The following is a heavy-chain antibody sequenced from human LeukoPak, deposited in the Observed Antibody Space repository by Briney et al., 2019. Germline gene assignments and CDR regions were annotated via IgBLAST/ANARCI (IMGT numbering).Heavy chain of an antibody. J-gene: IGHJ4*02. CDR3: ARDGEEQWLVVPRYYFDY. D-gene: IGHD6-19*01. V-gene: IGHV4-34*01. CDR1: GGSFSGYY. Sequence: PSETLSLTCAVYGGSFSGYYWSWIRQPPGKGLEWIGEINHSGSTNYNPSLKSRVTISVDTSKNQFSLKLSSVTAADTAVYYCARDGEEQWLVVPRYYFDYWGQGTLVTVSS. CDR2: INHSGST.